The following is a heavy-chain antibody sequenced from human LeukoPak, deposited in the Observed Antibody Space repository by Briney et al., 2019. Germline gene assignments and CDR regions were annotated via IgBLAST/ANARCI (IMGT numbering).Heavy chain of an antibody. J-gene: IGHJ4*02. V-gene: IGHV3-7*01. CDR1: GFTFSSYW. CDR3: ARDLVGSGNYLMFFDY. CDR2: IKQDGSEK. Sequence: PGGSLRLSCAASGFTFSSYWMSWVRQAPGKGLEWVANIKQDGSEKYYVDSVKGRFTISRDNAKNSLYLQMNSLRAEDTAVYYCARDLVGSGNYLMFFDYWGQGTLVTVSS. D-gene: IGHD3-10*01.